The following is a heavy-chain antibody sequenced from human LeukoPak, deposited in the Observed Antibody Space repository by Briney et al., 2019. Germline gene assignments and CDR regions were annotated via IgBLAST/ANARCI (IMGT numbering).Heavy chain of an antibody. J-gene: IGHJ4*02. CDR1: GGSISSSTYY. Sequence: PSETLSLTCTVSGGSISSSTYYWAWVRQPPGKGLEWIASIYYSGTTYYNPSLKSRVTISVDTSKNQFSLKLSSVTAADTAVYYCARRTIRGSGYSVGAVQPFDYWGQGTLVSVSS. V-gene: IGHV4-39*07. CDR3: ARRTIRGSGYSVGAVQPFDY. CDR2: IYYSGTT. D-gene: IGHD3-22*01.